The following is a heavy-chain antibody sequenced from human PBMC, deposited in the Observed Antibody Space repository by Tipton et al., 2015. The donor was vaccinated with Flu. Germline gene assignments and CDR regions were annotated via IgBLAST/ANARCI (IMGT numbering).Heavy chain of an antibody. Sequence: SLRLSRAASGFRFGDYGMSWVGQAPGKGLEWVSAINWNSESKGYADSVKGRFTVSRDNARNSLYLQMNGLRVEDTALYYCARTLPTAGMDVWGQGTTVTVSS. J-gene: IGHJ6*02. CDR2: INWNSESK. CDR3: ARTLPTAGMDV. V-gene: IGHV3-20*04. D-gene: IGHD2/OR15-2a*01. CDR1: GFRFGDYG.